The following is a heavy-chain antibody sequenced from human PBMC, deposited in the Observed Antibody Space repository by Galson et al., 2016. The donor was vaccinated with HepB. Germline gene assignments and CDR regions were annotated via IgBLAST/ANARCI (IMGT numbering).Heavy chain of an antibody. V-gene: IGHV3-30*18. CDR2: ISYDGSNK. Sequence: SLRLYCAASGFTFSSFGMHWVRQAPGKGLEWVAVISYDGSNKYYADSVKGRFTISRDNSKNTLHLQINSLRAEDTAVYYCAKDMSTVAGRGGYYYYYGMDVWGQGTTVTVSS. D-gene: IGHD6-13*01. CDR1: GFTFSSFG. J-gene: IGHJ6*02. CDR3: AKDMSTVAGRGGYYYYYGMDV.